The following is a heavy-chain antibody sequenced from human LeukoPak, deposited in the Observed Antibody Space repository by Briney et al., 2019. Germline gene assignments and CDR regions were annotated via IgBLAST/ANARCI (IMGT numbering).Heavy chain of an antibody. CDR3: ARARGSSGYYESFDY. J-gene: IGHJ4*02. V-gene: IGHV4-34*01. CDR1: GGSFSGYY. CDR2: INHSGST. Sequence: SETLSLTCAVYGGSFSGYYWSWIRQPPGKGLEWIGEINHSGSTNYNPSLKSRVTISVDTSKNQFSLKLSSVTAADTAVYYRARARGSSGYYESFDYWGQGTLVTVSS. D-gene: IGHD3-22*01.